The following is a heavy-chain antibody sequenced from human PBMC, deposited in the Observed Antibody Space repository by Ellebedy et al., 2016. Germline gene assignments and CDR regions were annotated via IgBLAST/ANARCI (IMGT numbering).Heavy chain of an antibody. D-gene: IGHD5-18*01. CDR3: ARRFAGYSYGYYYYYGMDV. J-gene: IGHJ6*02. CDR2: INHSGST. V-gene: IGHV4-34*01. CDR1: GGSFSGYY. Sequence: SETLSLXXAVYGGSFSGYYWSWIRQPPGKGLEWIGEINHSGSTNYNPSLKSRVTISVDTSKNQFSLKLSSVTAADTAVYYCARRFAGYSYGYYYYYGMDVWGQGTTVTVSS.